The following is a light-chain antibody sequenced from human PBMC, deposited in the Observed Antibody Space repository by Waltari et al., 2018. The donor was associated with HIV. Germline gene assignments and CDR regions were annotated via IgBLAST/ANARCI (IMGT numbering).Light chain of an antibody. CDR2: DVI. CDR3: SSYAGSYIWV. V-gene: IGLV2-11*01. CDR1: SNDVSAYGF. Sequence: QSALTQPRSVSGSPGQSVTISCPATSNDVSAYGFLPWYQQHPGQAPRLMIFDVISRPSGVPDRFSGSKSGSTASLTISGLQAEDEADYYCSSYAGSYIWVFGGGTKLTVL. J-gene: IGLJ3*02.